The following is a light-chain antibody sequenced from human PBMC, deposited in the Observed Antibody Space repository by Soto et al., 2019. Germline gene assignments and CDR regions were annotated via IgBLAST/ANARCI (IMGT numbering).Light chain of an antibody. V-gene: IGKV3-15*01. J-gene: IGKJ5*01. CDR2: GAS. CDR3: QQYNNWPPIT. CDR1: QSVSSS. Sequence: EIVITQTPATLSVSPGERATLSCRASQSVSSSLAWYQQKPGQAPRLLIYGASTRATGIPARFSGSGSGTEFTLTISSLQSEDFAVYYCQQYNNWPPITFGQGTRLEIK.